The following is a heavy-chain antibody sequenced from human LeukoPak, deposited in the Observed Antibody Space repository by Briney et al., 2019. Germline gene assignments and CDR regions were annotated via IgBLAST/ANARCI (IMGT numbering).Heavy chain of an antibody. J-gene: IGHJ4*02. D-gene: IGHD4-23*01. CDR3: ARDLGVPLGGMVSLYYFDY. CDR2: IWYDGSNK. CDR1: GFTFSSYG. Sequence: GGSLRLSCAASGFTFSSYGMHWVRQAPGKGLEWVAVIWYDGSNKYYADSVKGRFTISRDNSKNTLYLQMNSLRAEDTAVYYCARDLGVPLGGMVSLYYFDYWGQGTLVTVSS. V-gene: IGHV3-33*01.